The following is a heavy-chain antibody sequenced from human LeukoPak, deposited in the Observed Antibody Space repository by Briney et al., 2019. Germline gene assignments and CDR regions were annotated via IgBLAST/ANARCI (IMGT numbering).Heavy chain of an antibody. CDR3: ARGGIDYDSSGYYYDY. Sequence: GGSLRLSCAASGFTFSSYSMNWVRQAPGKGLEWVSSIRSSSSYKFYADSVKGRFTISRDNAKNSLYLQMNSLRAEDTAVYYCARGGIDYDSSGYYYDYWGQGTLVTVSS. V-gene: IGHV3-21*01. CDR1: GFTFSSYS. D-gene: IGHD3-22*01. J-gene: IGHJ4*02. CDR2: IRSSSSYK.